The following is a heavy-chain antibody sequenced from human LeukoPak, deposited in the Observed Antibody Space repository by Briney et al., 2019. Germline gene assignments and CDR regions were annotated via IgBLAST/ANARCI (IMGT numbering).Heavy chain of an antibody. CDR2: IDVGSGNT. CDR3: AALLSMGYLDY. Sequence: TSVKVSCKASGFTFTSSAVQWVRQPRGQRLEWIGWIDVGSGNTNYAQKFQERVTITRDMSTSTAYMELSSLRSEDTAVYYCAALLSMGYLDYWGQGTLVTVSS. J-gene: IGHJ4*02. V-gene: IGHV1-58*01. D-gene: IGHD2/OR15-2a*01. CDR1: GFTFTSSA.